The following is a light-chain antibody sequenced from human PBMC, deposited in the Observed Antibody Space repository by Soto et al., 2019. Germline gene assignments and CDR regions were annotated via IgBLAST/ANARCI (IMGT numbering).Light chain of an antibody. J-gene: IGLJ1*01. CDR2: DVT. CDR3: SSYTDRKNLV. V-gene: IGLV2-8*01. CDR1: SSDIGGYNS. Sequence: QSALTQSPSASGSPGQSVTISCTGTSSDIGGYNSVSWYQQHPGKAPKVMIYDVTKRPSGVPDRFSGSKSGNTASLTVSALQAEDEADYYGSSYTDRKNLVFGPWTTVTVL.